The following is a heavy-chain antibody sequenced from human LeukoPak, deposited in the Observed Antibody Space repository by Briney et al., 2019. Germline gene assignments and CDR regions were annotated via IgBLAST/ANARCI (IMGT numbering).Heavy chain of an antibody. J-gene: IGHJ4*02. CDR3: ARGSGIAVAGRPFDY. Sequence: GGSLRLSCAASGFTVSSNYMSWVRQAPGKGLEWVSVIYSGGSTYYADSVKDRFTISRDNSKNTLYLQMNSLRAEDTAVYYCARGSGIAVAGRPFDYWGQGTLVTVSS. V-gene: IGHV3-53*01. CDR2: IYSGGST. CDR1: GFTVSSNY. D-gene: IGHD6-19*01.